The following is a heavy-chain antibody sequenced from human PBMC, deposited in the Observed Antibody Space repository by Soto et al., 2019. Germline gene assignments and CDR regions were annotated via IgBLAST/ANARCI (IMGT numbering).Heavy chain of an antibody. Sequence: ASVKVSCKASGYTFTSYGISWVRQAPGQGLEWMGWISAYNGNTSYAQKLQGRVTMTTDTSTSTAYMELRGLRSDDTAVYYCARDRVRYYFDYWGQGTLVTVSS. V-gene: IGHV1-18*01. CDR1: GYTFTSYG. CDR3: ARDRVRYYFDY. CDR2: ISAYNGNT. D-gene: IGHD3-10*01. J-gene: IGHJ4*02.